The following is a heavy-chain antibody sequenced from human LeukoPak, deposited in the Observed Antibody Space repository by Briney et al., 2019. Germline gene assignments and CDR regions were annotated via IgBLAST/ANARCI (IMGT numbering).Heavy chain of an antibody. Sequence: GGSLRLSCEASGFTFSSYAMSWVRQAPGKGLEWVSAISGSGGSTFYADSVEGRFTISRDNSNNTLYLQMNSLRAEDTAVYYCAKDRRNIAVAGPDYWGQGTLVTVSS. V-gene: IGHV3-23*01. CDR2: ISGSGGST. CDR3: AKDRRNIAVAGPDY. J-gene: IGHJ4*02. D-gene: IGHD6-19*01. CDR1: GFTFSSYA.